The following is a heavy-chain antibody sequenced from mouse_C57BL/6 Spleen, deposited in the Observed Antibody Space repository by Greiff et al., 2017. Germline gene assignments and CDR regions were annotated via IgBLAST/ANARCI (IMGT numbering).Heavy chain of an antibody. Sequence: QVQLQQSGAELVRPGASVTLSCKASGYTFTDYEMHWVKQTSVHGLEWIGAIDPETGGIAYNQKFQGKAILTAAKSSSTVYMELRRLTSEDSAVNYCTRSHYGSSDGDYWGQGTTLTVSS. CDR1: GYTFTDYE. V-gene: IGHV1-15*01. CDR2: IDPETGGI. D-gene: IGHD1-1*01. J-gene: IGHJ2*01. CDR3: TRSHYGSSDGDY.